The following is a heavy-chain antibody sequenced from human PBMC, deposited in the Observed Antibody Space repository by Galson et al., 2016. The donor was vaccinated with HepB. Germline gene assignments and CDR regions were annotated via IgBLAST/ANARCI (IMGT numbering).Heavy chain of an antibody. CDR3: ARHASSADYDSSGYYQFDL. J-gene: IGHJ2*01. CDR1: SGSLSSGVYY. Sequence: SETLSLTCSVSSGSLSSGVYYWSWIRQPPGKGLEWIGYIFYGGSTNYNPSLNSRVTISVDTSKKQFSLNLSSVTAADTAVYYCARHASSADYDSSGYYQFDLWGRGTLVTVSS. D-gene: IGHD3-22*01. CDR2: IFYGGST. V-gene: IGHV4-61*08.